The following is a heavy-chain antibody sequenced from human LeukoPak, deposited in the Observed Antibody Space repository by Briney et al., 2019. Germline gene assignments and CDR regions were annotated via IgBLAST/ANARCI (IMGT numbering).Heavy chain of an antibody. V-gene: IGHV1-18*01. CDR2: ISAYNGNT. D-gene: IGHD3-22*01. Sequence: ASVKVSCKASGYTFTSYGISWVRQAPGQGLEWMRWISAYNGNTNYAQKLQGRVTMTTDTSTSTAYMELRSLRSDDTAVYYCAREVLDYDSSGYYPDAFDIWGQGTMVTVSS. J-gene: IGHJ3*02. CDR1: GYTFTSYG. CDR3: AREVLDYDSSGYYPDAFDI.